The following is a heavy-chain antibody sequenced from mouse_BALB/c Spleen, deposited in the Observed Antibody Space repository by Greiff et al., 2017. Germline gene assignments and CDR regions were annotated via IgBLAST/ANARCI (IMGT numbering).Heavy chain of an antibody. D-gene: IGHD1-2*01. Sequence: EVMLVESGGGLVKPGGSLKLSCAASGFTFSSYAMSWVRQTPEKRLEWVASISSGGSTYYPDSVKGRFTISRDNARNILYLQMSSLRSEDTAMYYCARPSATSPWFAYWGQGTLVTVSA. J-gene: IGHJ3*01. CDR2: ISSGGST. CDR3: ARPSATSPWFAY. V-gene: IGHV5-6-5*01. CDR1: GFTFSSYA.